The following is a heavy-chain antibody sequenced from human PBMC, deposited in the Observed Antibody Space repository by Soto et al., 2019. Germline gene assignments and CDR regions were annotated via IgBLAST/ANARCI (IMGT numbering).Heavy chain of an antibody. CDR1: GYTFTSYG. CDR3: ERESGSGTRLDY. D-gene: IGHD3-10*01. CDR2: ISAYNGNT. Sequence: QVQLVQSGAEVKKPGASVKVSCKASGYTFTSYGISWVRQAPGQGLEWMGWISAYNGNTNYAQKLQGRVTMTTDTSTTTAYTELRSLRSDDTDVYYCERESGSGTRLDYWGQGTLVTVSS. V-gene: IGHV1-18*01. J-gene: IGHJ4*02.